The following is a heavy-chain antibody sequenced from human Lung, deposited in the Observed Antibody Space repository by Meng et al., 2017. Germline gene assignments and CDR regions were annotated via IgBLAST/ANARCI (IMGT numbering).Heavy chain of an antibody. Sequence: QVQLQQWGEGLLKPSETLSLTCVVSGGSFSDYYWSWIRQPPGKGLEWIGEINHSGSTNYNPSLESRATISVDTSQNNLSLKLSSVTAADSAVYYCARGPTTMAHDFDYWGQGTLVTVS. CDR2: INHSGST. CDR3: ARGPTTMAHDFDY. CDR1: GGSFSDYY. J-gene: IGHJ4*02. V-gene: IGHV4-34*01. D-gene: IGHD4-11*01.